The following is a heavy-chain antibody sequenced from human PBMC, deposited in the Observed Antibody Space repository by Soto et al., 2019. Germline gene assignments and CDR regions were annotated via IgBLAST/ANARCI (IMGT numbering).Heavy chain of an antibody. J-gene: IGHJ1*01. CDR1: CYTFPRYD. CDR3: ARVDYGDSEYFQH. CDR2: MNPNSGNT. V-gene: IGHV1-8*01. D-gene: IGHD4-17*01. Sequence: GASVQVSCKASCYTFPRYDINWVRQATGQGLEWMGWMNPNSGNTGYAQKFQGRVTMTRNTSTSTAYMDLNSLRSEDTAVYYCARVDYGDSEYFQHWGQGTLVTVSS.